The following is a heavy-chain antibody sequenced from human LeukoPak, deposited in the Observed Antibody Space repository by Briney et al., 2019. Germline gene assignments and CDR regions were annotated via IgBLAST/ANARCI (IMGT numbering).Heavy chain of an antibody. D-gene: IGHD4-17*01. CDR1: GFTLSSYA. V-gene: IGHV3-23*01. Sequence: PGGSLRLSCAASGFTLSSYAMSWVRQAPGKGLEWVSDIGGSGSSTYYADSVKGRFTISRDNSKNTLYLQMNSLRAEDTAVYYCAKGADYEPYYYYYYMDVWGKGTTVTVSS. J-gene: IGHJ6*03. CDR2: IGGSGSST. CDR3: AKGADYEPYYYYYYMDV.